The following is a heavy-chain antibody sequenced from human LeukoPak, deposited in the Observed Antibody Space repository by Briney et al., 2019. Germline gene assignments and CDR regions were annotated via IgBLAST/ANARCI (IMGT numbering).Heavy chain of an antibody. CDR2: MNPNSGNT. CDR3: AREVTRGVYDY. CDR1: GYTFTSYD. J-gene: IGHJ4*02. V-gene: IGHV1-8*01. D-gene: IGHD3-10*01. Sequence: GASVKVSCKASGYTFTSYDINWVRQATGQGLEWRGWMNPNSGNTGYAQTFQGRVTMTRDTSMSTAYMDLSSLRSDDTAVYYCAREVTRGVYDYWGQGTLVTVSS.